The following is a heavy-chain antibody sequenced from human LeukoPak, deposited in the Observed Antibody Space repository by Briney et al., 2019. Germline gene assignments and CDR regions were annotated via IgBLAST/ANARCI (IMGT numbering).Heavy chain of an antibody. CDR1: GYSFTGYY. CDR3: ARVQQLVRNDY. J-gene: IGHJ4*02. V-gene: IGHV1-2*02. Sequence: ASVKVSCKASGYSFTGYYMHWVRQAPGQGLEWMGWINPNTGVTNYAQKFQGRVTMIRDTSISTAYMELSRLRSDDTAVYYCARVQQLVRNDYWGQGTLVTVSS. CDR2: INPNTGVT. D-gene: IGHD6-13*01.